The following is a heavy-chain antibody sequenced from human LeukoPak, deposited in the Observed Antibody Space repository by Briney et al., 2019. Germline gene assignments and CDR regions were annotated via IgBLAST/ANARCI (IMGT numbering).Heavy chain of an antibody. Sequence: PGRSLRLSCAASGFTFSSYGMHWVRQAPGKGLEWVAVIWYDGSNKYYADSVKGRFTISRDNSKNTLYLQMNSLRAEDTAVYYCARTSDVVVPAAMWYCYYGMDVWGKGTTVTVSS. CDR2: IWYDGSNK. J-gene: IGHJ6*04. V-gene: IGHV3-33*01. D-gene: IGHD2-2*01. CDR3: ARTSDVVVPAAMWYCYYGMDV. CDR1: GFTFSSYG.